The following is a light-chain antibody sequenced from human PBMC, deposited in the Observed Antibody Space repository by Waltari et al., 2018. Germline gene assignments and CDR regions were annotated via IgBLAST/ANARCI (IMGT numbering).Light chain of an antibody. CDR2: GKN. V-gene: IGLV3-19*01. CDR3: CSYAGSSSWV. Sequence: SSELTQDPAVSVALGQTVRITCQGDSLRSYYVSWFHQKPGQAPALVIYGKNNRPSGIADRFSASSSGSTASLTIIGAQAEDEADYYCCSYAGSSSWVFGGGTKLTVL. CDR1: SLRSYY. J-gene: IGLJ3*02.